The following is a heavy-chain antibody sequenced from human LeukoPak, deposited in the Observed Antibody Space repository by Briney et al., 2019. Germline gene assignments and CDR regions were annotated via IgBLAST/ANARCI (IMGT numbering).Heavy chain of an antibody. Sequence: ASVKVSCKVSGYTLTELSMNWVRQAPGKGLEWMAGFDPEDGETIYAQKFQGRVTMTEDTSTATAYMELSSLRSEDTAVYYCATDHKPLSVGWELLSFGNWYFDLWGRGTLVTVSS. CDR3: ATDHKPLSVGWELLSFGNWYFDL. D-gene: IGHD1-26*01. CDR1: GYTLTELS. V-gene: IGHV1-24*01. J-gene: IGHJ2*01. CDR2: FDPEDGET.